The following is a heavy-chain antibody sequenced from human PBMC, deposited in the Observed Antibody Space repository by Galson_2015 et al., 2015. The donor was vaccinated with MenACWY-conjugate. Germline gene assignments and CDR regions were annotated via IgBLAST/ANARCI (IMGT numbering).Heavy chain of an antibody. CDR1: GGSASSSGYY. V-gene: IGHV4-61*08. J-gene: IGHJ4*02. CDR2: IYDSGTT. Sequence: QVQLQESGPGLVTPSETLSLTCTVSGGSASSSGYYWTWIRQPPGKGLEWIGLIYDSGTTKYNPSLKGRVTISLDTSKNQVSLKLSSVTAADTAVYYCAREFSYWGQGTLVAVSS. D-gene: IGHD2/OR15-2a*01. CDR3: AREFSY.